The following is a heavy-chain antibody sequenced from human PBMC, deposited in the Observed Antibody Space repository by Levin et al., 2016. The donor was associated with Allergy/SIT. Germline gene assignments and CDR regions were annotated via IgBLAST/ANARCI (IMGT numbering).Heavy chain of an antibody. CDR3: AKSGSGYYSYGYFDY. CDR2: ISGSGGST. D-gene: IGHD3-22*01. V-gene: IGHV3-23*01. J-gene: IGHJ4*02. Sequence: WIRQPPGKGLEWVSAISGSGGSTYYADSVKGRFTISRDNSKNTLYLQMNSLRAEDTAVYYCAKSGSGYYSYGYFDYWGQGTLVTVSS.